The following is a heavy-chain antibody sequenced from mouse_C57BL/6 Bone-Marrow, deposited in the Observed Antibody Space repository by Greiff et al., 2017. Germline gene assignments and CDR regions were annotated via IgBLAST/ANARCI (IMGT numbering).Heavy chain of an antibody. CDR1: GYTFTSYG. Sequence: VQLVESGAELARPGASVKLSCKASGYTFTSYGISWVKQRTGQGLEWIGEIYPRSGNTYYNEKFKGKATLTADKSSSTAYMELRSLTSEDSAVYFCASCYYGSSHYWGQGTTLTVSS. D-gene: IGHD1-1*01. CDR2: IYPRSGNT. CDR3: ASCYYGSSHY. J-gene: IGHJ2*01. V-gene: IGHV1-81*01.